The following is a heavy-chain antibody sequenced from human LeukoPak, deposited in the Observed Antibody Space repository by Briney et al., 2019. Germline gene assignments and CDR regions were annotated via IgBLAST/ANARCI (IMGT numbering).Heavy chain of an antibody. Sequence: ASVKVSCKASGYTFTGYYMHWVRQAPGQGLEWMGWINPNSGGTNYAQKFQGRVTMTRDTSISTAYMELSRLRSDDTAVYYCARGKTWIQLWKTTSIDYWGQGTLVTVSS. D-gene: IGHD5-18*01. CDR1: GYTFTGYY. J-gene: IGHJ4*02. V-gene: IGHV1-2*02. CDR2: INPNSGGT. CDR3: ARGKTWIQLWKTTSIDY.